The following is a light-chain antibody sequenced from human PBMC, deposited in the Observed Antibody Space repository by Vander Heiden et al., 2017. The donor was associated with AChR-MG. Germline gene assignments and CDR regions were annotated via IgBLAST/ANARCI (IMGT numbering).Light chain of an antibody. V-gene: IGKV1-39*01. CDR3: QQSYTTPIT. CDR1: QPISTV. Sequence: DILFTQSPSSLSPSLRDRGTTTLRATQPISTVLNWYQQKPDNAPTRLISAASSLQSGVPSRFSGSGSGTEFTLTISSLQPEDCATFYCQQSYTTPITFGQGTRLDIK. J-gene: IGKJ5*01. CDR2: AAS.